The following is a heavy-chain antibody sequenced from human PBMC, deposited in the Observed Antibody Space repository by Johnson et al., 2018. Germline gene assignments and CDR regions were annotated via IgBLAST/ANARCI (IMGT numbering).Heavy chain of an antibody. D-gene: IGHD3-16*01. CDR3: ARIKRLGAFDI. V-gene: IGHV3-33*01. CDR1: AFTFSSYG. Sequence: QVQLVQSGGGVVQXGRSXRLXCAASAFTFSSYGMHWVRQAPGKGLEWVAVIWYDGSNKYYADSVKGRFTISRDNSKNTLYLQMNSLRAEDTAGYYCARIKRLGAFDIWGQGTMVTVSS. CDR2: IWYDGSNK. J-gene: IGHJ3*02.